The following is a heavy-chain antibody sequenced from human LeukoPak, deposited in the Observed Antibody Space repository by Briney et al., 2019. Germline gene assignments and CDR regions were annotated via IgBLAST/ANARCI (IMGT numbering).Heavy chain of an antibody. CDR3: AKGGCSGGSCYLPYYFDY. J-gene: IGHJ4*02. D-gene: IGHD2-15*01. CDR1: GFTFSSYA. Sequence: GGSLRLSCAASGFTFSSYAMHWVRQAPGKGLEWVAVISYDGSNKYYADSVKGRFTISRDNSKNTLYLQMNSLRAEDTAVYYCAKGGCSGGSCYLPYYFDYWGQGTLVTVSS. CDR2: ISYDGSNK. V-gene: IGHV3-30*04.